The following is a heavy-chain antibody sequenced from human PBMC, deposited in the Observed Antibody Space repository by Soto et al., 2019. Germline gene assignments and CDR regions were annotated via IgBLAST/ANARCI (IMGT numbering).Heavy chain of an antibody. CDR2: ILPMLGTA. D-gene: IGHD1-26*01. CDR3: AREYGGTCYEFHAFEV. CDR1: GGTFSPYP. J-gene: IGHJ3*01. V-gene: IGHV1-69*06. Sequence: QVQLVQSGAEVKKPGSSVKVSCTASGGTFSPYPITWVRQAPGQGLEWMGGILPMLGTANYAQKFQDRVTITADKSTTTAYMELSGLTSEDSANYFCAREYGGTCYEFHAFEVWGQGTLVTVSS.